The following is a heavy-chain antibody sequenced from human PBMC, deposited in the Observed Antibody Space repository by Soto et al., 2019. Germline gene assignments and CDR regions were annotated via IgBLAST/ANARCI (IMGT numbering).Heavy chain of an antibody. J-gene: IGHJ6*02. V-gene: IGHV1-69*01. Sequence: ASVKVSCKASGGTFSSYAISWVRQAPGQGLEWMGGIIPIFGTANYAQKFQGRVTITADESTSTAYMELSSLRSEDTAVYYCARATLRYFDDYYYYGMDVWGQGTTVTVSS. CDR3: ARATLRYFDDYYYYGMDV. CDR2: IIPIFGTA. D-gene: IGHD3-9*01. CDR1: GGTFSSYA.